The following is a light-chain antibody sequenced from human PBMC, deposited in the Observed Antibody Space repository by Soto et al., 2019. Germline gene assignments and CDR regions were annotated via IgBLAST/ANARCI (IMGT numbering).Light chain of an antibody. J-gene: IGKJ1*01. CDR2: ASS. Sequence: DNQMTPSPSFVSSSVGDRDSITCLASQDVGNWLAWYQQKPGKAPKLLISASSSLQSGVPSRFSGSGSGTDFTLMISSLQPEDCAIYWCLQTTSFPWTFGQGTKVDIK. CDR1: QDVGNW. CDR3: LQTTSFPWT. V-gene: IGKV1-12*01.